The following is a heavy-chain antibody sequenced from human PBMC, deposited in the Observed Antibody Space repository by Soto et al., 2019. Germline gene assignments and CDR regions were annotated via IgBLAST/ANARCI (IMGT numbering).Heavy chain of an antibody. V-gene: IGHV4-4*02. CDR3: ARRGCDSIFGSLDY. CDR1: GGSISSGDW. D-gene: IGHD2-21*02. Sequence: QVQLQESGPGLVKPSGTLSLTCAVSGGSISSGDWCWSWVRQSPGKGLEWIGEIYSRGSTTYNPSLKSRVTISAEKSENQFALGLSSVTAADTAVYYWARRGCDSIFGSLDYWGQGTLVTVSS. J-gene: IGHJ4*02. CDR2: IYSRGST.